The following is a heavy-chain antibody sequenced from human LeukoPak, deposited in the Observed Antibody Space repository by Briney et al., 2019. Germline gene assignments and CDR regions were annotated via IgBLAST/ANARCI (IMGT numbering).Heavy chain of an antibody. D-gene: IGHD3-22*01. CDR1: GFTFSSYA. CDR3: ARDRGDSSGYYYGGFDY. J-gene: IGHJ4*02. CDR2: ISYDGSNK. V-gene: IGHV3-30-3*01. Sequence: GGSLRLSCAASGFTFSSYAMHWVRQAPGKGLEWVAVISYDGSNKYYADSVKGRFTISRDNSKNTLYLQMNSLRAEDTAVYYCARDRGDSSGYYYGGFDYWGQGTLVTVSS.